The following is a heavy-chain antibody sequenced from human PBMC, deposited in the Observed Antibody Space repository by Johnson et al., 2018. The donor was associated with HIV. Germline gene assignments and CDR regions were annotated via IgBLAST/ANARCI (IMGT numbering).Heavy chain of an antibody. CDR1: GFTFSGYW. J-gene: IGHJ3*02. D-gene: IGHD3-22*01. CDR2: INPDGSST. CDR3: ARGPIITMIVVPAPGWVHI. V-gene: IGHV3-74*02. Sequence: VQLVESGGGLVQPGGSLRLSCAASGFTFSGYWVYWVRQAPGKGLVWVSRINPDGSSTDYADSVKGRFTISSNNAKNSLYLQMNSLRAEDTAVYYCARGPIITMIVVPAPGWVHIWGQGTMVTVSS.